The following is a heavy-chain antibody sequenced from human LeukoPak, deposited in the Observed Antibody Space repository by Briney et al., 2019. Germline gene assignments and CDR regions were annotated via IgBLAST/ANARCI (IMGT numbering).Heavy chain of an antibody. V-gene: IGHV5-51*01. CDR2: IYPGDSDT. Sequence: GESLKISCKGSGYRFTSYWIAWVRQMPGKGLEWMGIIYPGDSDTRYSPSFQGQVTISADKSISTAYLQWSSLKASDTAMYYCARHTPYDSSGYYLFGPWGQGTLVTVSS. CDR3: ARHTPYDSSGYYLFGP. J-gene: IGHJ5*02. D-gene: IGHD3-22*01. CDR1: GYRFTSYW.